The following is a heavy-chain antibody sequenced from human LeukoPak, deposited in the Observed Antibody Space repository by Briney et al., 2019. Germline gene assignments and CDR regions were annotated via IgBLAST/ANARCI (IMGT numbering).Heavy chain of an antibody. CDR2: ISTSSTYV. Sequence: GGSLRLSCAASGFTFSNYGVHWVRQAPGKGLEWVSSISTSSTYVYYADSVKGRFTISRDNAKNLLYLQMNSLRAEDTAVFYCARGGGDSGYDYGDYWGQGTLVTVSS. V-gene: IGHV3-21*01. J-gene: IGHJ4*02. D-gene: IGHD5-12*01. CDR1: GFTFSNYG. CDR3: ARGGGDSGYDYGDY.